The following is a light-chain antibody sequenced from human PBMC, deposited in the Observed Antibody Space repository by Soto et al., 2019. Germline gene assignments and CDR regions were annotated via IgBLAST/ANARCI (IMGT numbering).Light chain of an antibody. J-gene: IGKJ2*01. Sequence: ESVLTQSPGTLSLSPGERATLSCRASQSVSSSYLAWYQHKPGQAPRLLIYGASSRATGIPDRFSGSGSGTDFTFTISRREPEDLAVYYCQHYGSSPHTFGQGIKLEIK. V-gene: IGKV3-20*01. CDR1: QSVSSSY. CDR3: QHYGSSPHT. CDR2: GAS.